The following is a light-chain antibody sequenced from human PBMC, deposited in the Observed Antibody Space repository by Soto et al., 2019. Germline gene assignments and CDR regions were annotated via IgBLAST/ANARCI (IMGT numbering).Light chain of an antibody. Sequence: QSVLTQPASVSGSPGQSITISCTGTRTDVGGYNSVSWYQQHPGKAPKLIIYEVSNRPSGVSNRFSGSKSDNTASLTISGLQAEDEADYYCCSYVSSKTYVFGTGTKGTVL. CDR1: RTDVGGYNS. CDR3: CSYVSSKTYV. J-gene: IGLJ1*01. V-gene: IGLV2-14*01. CDR2: EVS.